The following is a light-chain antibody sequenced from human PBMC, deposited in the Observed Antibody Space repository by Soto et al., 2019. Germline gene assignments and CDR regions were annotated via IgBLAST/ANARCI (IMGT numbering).Light chain of an antibody. J-gene: IGKJ1*01. Sequence: EIVMTQSPDTLSVSPGAGAPLSCRVSQSIRSNLAWYQQRPGQAPRLLMYGASTRADGIPARFTGSGSGTEFTLTISSLQSEDFAVYYCQQYHIWPPWTSGQGTKVDI. CDR1: QSIRSN. V-gene: IGKV3-15*01. CDR2: GAS. CDR3: QQYHIWPPWT.